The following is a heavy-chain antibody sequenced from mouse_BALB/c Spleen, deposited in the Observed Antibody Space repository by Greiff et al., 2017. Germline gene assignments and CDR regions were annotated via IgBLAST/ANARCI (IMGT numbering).Heavy chain of an antibody. CDR1: GFTFSDYG. J-gene: IGHJ2*01. CDR2: ISNLAYSI. CDR3: ARDRDYGSPLYFDY. D-gene: IGHD1-1*01. Sequence: EVKLVESGGGLVQPGGSRKLSCAASGFTFSDYGMAWVRQAPGKGPEWVAFISNLAYSIYYADTVTGRFTISRENAKNTLYLEMSRLRSEDTAMYYCARDRDYGSPLYFDYWGQGTTLTVSS. V-gene: IGHV5-15*02.